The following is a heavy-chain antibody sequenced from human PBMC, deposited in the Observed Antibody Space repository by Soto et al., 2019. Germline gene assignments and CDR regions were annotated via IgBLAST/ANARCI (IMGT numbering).Heavy chain of an antibody. CDR2: ISAYNANT. V-gene: IGHV1-18*01. CDR1: GYTFTSYG. D-gene: IGHD6-19*01. Sequence: QVQLVQSGAEVKKPGASVKVSCKASGYTFTSYGISWVRQAPGQGLEWMGWISAYNANTNYAQKFQGRVTMTTDTSTSTAYMELRSLRSDDTAVDYCAGGILGIAVAGDDYWGQGTLVTVSS. J-gene: IGHJ4*02. CDR3: AGGILGIAVAGDDY.